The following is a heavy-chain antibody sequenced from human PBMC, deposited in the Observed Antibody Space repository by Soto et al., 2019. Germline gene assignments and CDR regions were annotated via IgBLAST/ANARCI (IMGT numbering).Heavy chain of an antibody. CDR3: TSGRPYSSSSQLFKQ. CDR1: GFTFGDYA. Sequence: GGSLRLSCTASGFTFGDYAMSWFRQAPGKGLEWVGFIRSKAYGGTTEYAASVKGRFTISRDDSKSIAYLQMNSLKTEDTAVYYCTSGRPYSSSSQLFKQWPQGILVTVSS. CDR2: IRSKAYGGTT. D-gene: IGHD6-6*01. V-gene: IGHV3-49*03. J-gene: IGHJ1*01.